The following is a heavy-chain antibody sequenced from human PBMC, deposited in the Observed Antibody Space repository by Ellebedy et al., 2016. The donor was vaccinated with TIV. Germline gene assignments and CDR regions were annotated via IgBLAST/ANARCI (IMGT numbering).Heavy chain of an antibody. CDR1: GGSIVSYF. CDR2: LSSNGAT. J-gene: IGHJ6*02. D-gene: IGHD4-11*01. Sequence: PSETLSLTCTVSGGSIVSYFWSWIRQPAGKGLEWIGYLSSNGATLYNPSLKSRVTMSLDTSKNQFSLQLSSVTAADTAVYYCARDTEATTGGRDYSYYGMDVWGQGTTVTVSS. CDR3: ARDTEATTGGRDYSYYGMDV. V-gene: IGHV4-4*07.